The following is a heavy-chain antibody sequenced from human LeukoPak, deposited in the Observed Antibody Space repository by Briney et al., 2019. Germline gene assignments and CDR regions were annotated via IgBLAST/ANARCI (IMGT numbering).Heavy chain of an antibody. J-gene: IGHJ4*02. Sequence: GGSLRLSCAASGFTFTNYAMSWVRQAPGKGLEWVSVISISGDSTNYVDSVRGRFAISRDNSKNTLFLQMSSLRAEDTAVYYCAKSPGYSSSWCDYWGQGTLVTVSS. D-gene: IGHD6-13*01. CDR1: GFTFTNYA. CDR2: ISISGDST. CDR3: AKSPGYSSSWCDY. V-gene: IGHV3-23*01.